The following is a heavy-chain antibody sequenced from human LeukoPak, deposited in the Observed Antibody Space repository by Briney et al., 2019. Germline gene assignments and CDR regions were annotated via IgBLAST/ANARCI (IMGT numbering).Heavy chain of an antibody. CDR2: INPNSGGT. V-gene: IGHV1-2*02. Sequence: ASVKVSCKASGYTFTGYYMHWVRQAPGQGLEWMGWINPNSGGTNYAQKFQGRVTMTRDASISTAYMELSRLRSDDTAVYYCARGVVVPAASDAFDIWGQGTMVTVSS. CDR3: ARGVVVPAASDAFDI. J-gene: IGHJ3*02. D-gene: IGHD2-2*01. CDR1: GYTFTGYY.